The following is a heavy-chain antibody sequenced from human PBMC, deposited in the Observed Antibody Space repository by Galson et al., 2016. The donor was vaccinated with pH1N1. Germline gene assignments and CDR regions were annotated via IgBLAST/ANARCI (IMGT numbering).Heavy chain of an antibody. V-gene: IGHV1-69*13. Sequence: SVKVSCKASGGTFSNSAISWVRQAPGQGLEWMGGISPIFGSINYAQRFQGRVTVSADLFTKTAYMELISLTYEDTAIYYCATAGPLVREILYYSYAMDVWGQGTTVTVSS. CDR2: ISPIFGSI. CDR3: ATAGPLVREILYYSYAMDV. CDR1: GGTFSNSA. J-gene: IGHJ6*02. D-gene: IGHD3-10*01.